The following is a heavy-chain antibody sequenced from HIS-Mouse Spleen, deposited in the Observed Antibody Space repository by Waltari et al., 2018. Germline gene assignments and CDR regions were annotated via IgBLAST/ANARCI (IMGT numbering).Heavy chain of an antibody. J-gene: IGHJ2*01. CDR3: AREIPYSSSWYDWYFDL. CDR2: IYYSGST. D-gene: IGHD6-13*01. CDR1: GGSISSSSYY. V-gene: IGHV4-39*07. Sequence: QLQLQESGPGLVKPSETLSLTCTVPGGSISSSSYYRGWIRPPPGKGLEWIGSIYYSGSTYYNPSLKSRVTISVDTSKNQFSLKLSSVTAADTAVYYCAREIPYSSSWYDWYFDLWGRGTLVTVSS.